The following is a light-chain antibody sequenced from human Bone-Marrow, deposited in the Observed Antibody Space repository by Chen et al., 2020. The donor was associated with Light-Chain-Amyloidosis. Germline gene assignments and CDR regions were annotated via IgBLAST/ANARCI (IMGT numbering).Light chain of an antibody. V-gene: IGKV1-17*01. CDR1: QGIRNN. CDR2: AAS. CDR3: QQHSTYPYT. J-gene: IGKJ2*01. Sequence: DIQMTQSPSSLSASVGDRVTITCRATQGIRNNLAWYQQKAREAPKRLLYAASRLQRGAPSRFSGSGSGTEFTLTITSLQPEDFATYFCQQHSTYPYTVGQRTQLE.